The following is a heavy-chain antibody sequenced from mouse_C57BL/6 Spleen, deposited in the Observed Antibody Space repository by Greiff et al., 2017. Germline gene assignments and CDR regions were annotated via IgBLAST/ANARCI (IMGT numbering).Heavy chain of an antibody. Sequence: EVMLVESGGGLVKPGGSLKLSCAASGFTFSDYGMHWVRQAPEKGLEWVAYISSGSSTIYYADTVKGRFTIARDNAKNTLFLQMTRLRAEDTAMYYCARPVVKAWFAYWGQGTLVTVSA. CDR2: ISSGSSTI. CDR1: GFTFSDYG. D-gene: IGHD1-1*02. V-gene: IGHV5-17*01. CDR3: ARPVVKAWFAY. J-gene: IGHJ3*01.